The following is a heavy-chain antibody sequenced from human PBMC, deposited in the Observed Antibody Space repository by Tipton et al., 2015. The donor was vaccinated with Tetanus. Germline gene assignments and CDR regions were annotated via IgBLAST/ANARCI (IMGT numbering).Heavy chain of an antibody. V-gene: IGHV4-59*12. CDR1: GGSISSYY. J-gene: IGHJ3*02. CDR3: ARGRRIQLWNDAFDI. Sequence: TLSLTCTVSGGSISSYYWSWIRQPPGKGPEWIGQIHSSGSTNYIPSLKSRVTISLDTSKNQFSLKLSSVTAADTAVYYCARGRRIQLWNDAFDIWGQGTMVTVSS. CDR2: IHSSGST. D-gene: IGHD5-18*01.